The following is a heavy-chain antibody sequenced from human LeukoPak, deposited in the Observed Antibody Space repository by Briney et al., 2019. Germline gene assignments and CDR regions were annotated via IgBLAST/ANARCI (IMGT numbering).Heavy chain of an antibody. Sequence: GASVKVSCKASGGTFSSYTISWVRQAPGQGLEWMGRIIPILGIANYAQKFQGRVTITADKSTSTAYMELSSLRSEDTAVYYCARDWAYSSSWFDPWGQGTLVTVPS. V-gene: IGHV1-69*04. J-gene: IGHJ5*02. D-gene: IGHD6-13*01. CDR3: ARDWAYSSSWFDP. CDR2: IIPILGIA. CDR1: GGTFSSYT.